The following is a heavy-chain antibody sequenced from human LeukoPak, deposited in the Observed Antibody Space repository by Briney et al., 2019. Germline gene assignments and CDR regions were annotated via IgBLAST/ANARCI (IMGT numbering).Heavy chain of an antibody. J-gene: IGHJ6*02. V-gene: IGHV3-15*07. CDR3: TTEGAQQQLPTYYHGMDV. CDR1: GFTFSNAW. Sequence: GGSLRLSCAASGFTFSNAWMNWVRQAPGKGLEWVGRIKSKTDGGTTDYAAPVKGRFTISRDDSKNTLYLQMNSLKTEDTAVYYCTTEGAQQQLPTYYHGMDVWGQGTTVTVSS. D-gene: IGHD6-13*01. CDR2: IKSKTDGGTT.